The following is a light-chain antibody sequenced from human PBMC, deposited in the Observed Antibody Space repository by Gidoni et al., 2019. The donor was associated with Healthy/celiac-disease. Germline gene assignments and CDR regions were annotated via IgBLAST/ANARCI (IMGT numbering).Light chain of an antibody. V-gene: IGKV1-33*01. J-gene: IGKJ4*01. CDR2: DAS. Sequence: DLQMTQSPSSLSASVGDRVTITCQASQDISNYLNWYQQKPGKDPKLLIYDASNLETGVPSRFSGSGSGTDVTLTISSLQPEDIATYYCQQYDNLPLTFGGGTKVEIK. CDR3: QQYDNLPLT. CDR1: QDISNY.